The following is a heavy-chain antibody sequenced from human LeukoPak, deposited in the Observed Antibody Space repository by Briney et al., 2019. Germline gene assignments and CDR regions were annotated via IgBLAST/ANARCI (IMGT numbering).Heavy chain of an antibody. CDR1: ALPLSRYA. CDR3: ARARSLKHFDWLTSGY. CDR2: LSSDGSNK. J-gene: IGHJ4*02. D-gene: IGHD3-9*01. V-gene: IGHV3-30*08. Sequence: GGCLRLCCPAPALPLSRYALHWALQAPGQALPRAAVLSSDGSNKYYADSVKGRFTISRDNSKNKLYLQMTSLRAEDTAVYYCARARSLKHFDWLTSGYWGQGTLVTVSS.